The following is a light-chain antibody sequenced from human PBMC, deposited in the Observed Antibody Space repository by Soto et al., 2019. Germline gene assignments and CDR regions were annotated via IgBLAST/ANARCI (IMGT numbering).Light chain of an antibody. Sequence: EIVLTQSPATLSLSPGEIATLSCRASQSVSSYLALYQQKPGQAPRLLIYDASSRATGIPARFSGSGSGTDFTLTISSLEPEDFAVYYCQQRSNWPPTFGQGTKVDIK. CDR1: QSVSSY. CDR2: DAS. CDR3: QQRSNWPPT. V-gene: IGKV3-11*01. J-gene: IGKJ1*01.